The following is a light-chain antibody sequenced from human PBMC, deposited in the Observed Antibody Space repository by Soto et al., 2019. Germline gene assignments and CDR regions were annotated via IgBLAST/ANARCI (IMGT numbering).Light chain of an antibody. Sequence: DIVMTQSPDSLAVSLGERATINCKSSQSVLYSSNNKNYLAWYQQKPGQPPKLLIYWASTRESGVSDRFSGSGSGTDFPLTISSLQAEDVAVYYCQQYYATPLAFGGGTKVELK. CDR3: QQYYATPLA. CDR2: WAS. J-gene: IGKJ4*01. CDR1: QSVLYSSNNKNY. V-gene: IGKV4-1*01.